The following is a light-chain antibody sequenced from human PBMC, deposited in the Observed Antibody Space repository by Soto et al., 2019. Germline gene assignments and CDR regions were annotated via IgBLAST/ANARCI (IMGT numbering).Light chain of an antibody. V-gene: IGLV2-14*01. CDR2: EVS. CDR3: RSYTSSTTLGV. J-gene: IGLJ2*01. CDR1: SSDVGGYNY. Sequence: QSALTQPASVSGSPGQSITISCTGTSSDVGGYNYVSWYQQHPGKAPKLMIYEVSNRPSGVSNRFSGSKSGNTASLTISGLQAEDEADYYCRSYTSSTTLGVFGRGTKVTVL.